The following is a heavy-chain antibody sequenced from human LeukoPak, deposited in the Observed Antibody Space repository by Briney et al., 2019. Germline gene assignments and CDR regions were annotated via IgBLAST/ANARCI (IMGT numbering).Heavy chain of an antibody. CDR2: INPSGGST. Sequence: GASVKVSCKASGYTFTGYYMHWVRQAPGQGLEWMGIINPSGGSTSYAQKFQGRVTMTRDMSTSTVYMELRSLRSDDTAVYYCATSNYVAAALGYFDYWGQGTLVAVSS. CDR1: GYTFTGYY. CDR3: ATSNYVAAALGYFDY. D-gene: IGHD6-13*01. V-gene: IGHV1-46*01. J-gene: IGHJ4*02.